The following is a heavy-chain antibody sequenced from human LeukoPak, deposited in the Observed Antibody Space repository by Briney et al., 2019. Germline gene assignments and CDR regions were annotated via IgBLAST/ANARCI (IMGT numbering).Heavy chain of an antibody. Sequence: RPGGSLRLSCAASGFTFSSYAMHWVRQAPGKGLEWVAVISYDGSNKYYADSVKGRFTISRDNSKNTLYLQMNSLRAEDTAVYYCARSKYSSGWDMVIFDYWGQGTLVTVSS. CDR1: GFTFSSYA. J-gene: IGHJ4*02. CDR3: ARSKYSSGWDMVIFDY. V-gene: IGHV3-30-3*01. D-gene: IGHD6-19*01. CDR2: ISYDGSNK.